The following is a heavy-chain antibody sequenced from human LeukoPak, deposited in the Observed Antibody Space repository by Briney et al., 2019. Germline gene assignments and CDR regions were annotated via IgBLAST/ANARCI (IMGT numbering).Heavy chain of an antibody. J-gene: IGHJ6*03. CDR2: MNPNSGNT. CDR3: ARDLVPYGSGSYGPDYYMDV. D-gene: IGHD3-10*01. Sequence: ASVKVSCKASGYTFTSYDINWVRQATGQGLEWMGWMNPNSGNTNYAQKLQDRVTMTTDTSTSTAYMELRSLRSDDTAVYYCARDLVPYGSGSYGPDYYMDVWGKGTTVTVSS. CDR1: GYTFTSYD. V-gene: IGHV1-18*01.